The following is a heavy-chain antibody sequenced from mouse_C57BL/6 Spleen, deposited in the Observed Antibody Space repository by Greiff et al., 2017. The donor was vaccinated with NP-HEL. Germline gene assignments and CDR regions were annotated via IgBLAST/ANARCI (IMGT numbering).Heavy chain of an antibody. CDR3: ASGRGYAMDY. CDR2: ISYDGSN. J-gene: IGHJ4*01. CDR1: GYSITSGYY. V-gene: IGHV3-6*01. Sequence: EVKLMESGPGLVKPSQSLSLTCSVTGYSITSGYYWNWIRQFPGNKLEWMGYISYDGSNNYNPSLKNRISITRDTSKNQFFLKLNSVTTEDTATYYCASGRGYAMDYWGQGTSVTVSS.